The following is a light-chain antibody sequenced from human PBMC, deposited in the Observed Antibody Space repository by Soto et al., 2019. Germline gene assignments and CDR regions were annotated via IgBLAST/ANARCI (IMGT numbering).Light chain of an antibody. Sequence: QSVLTHFASVSGSPGQSITISCTETSSALGTYNLVSWYQQHPGKAPQLILYEGNKRPSGVSTRFSGSKSGNTASLTISGLQADDEADYYCSSYGTLTTVFGGGTKLTVL. V-gene: IGLV2-23*01. CDR2: EGN. J-gene: IGLJ2*01. CDR3: SSYGTLTTV. CDR1: SSALGTYNL.